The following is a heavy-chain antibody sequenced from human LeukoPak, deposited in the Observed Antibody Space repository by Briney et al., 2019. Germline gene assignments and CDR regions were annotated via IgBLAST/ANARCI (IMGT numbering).Heavy chain of an antibody. Sequence: GSLRLSCAASGFTFSSYGMHWVRQAPGKGLEWVAFIRYDGSNKYYADSVKGRFTISRDNSKNTLYLQMNSLRAEDTAVYYCAKDERDDYSNYGPDYWGQGTLVTVSS. CDR2: IRYDGSNK. CDR3: AKDERDDYSNYGPDY. D-gene: IGHD4-11*01. CDR1: GFTFSSYG. V-gene: IGHV3-30*02. J-gene: IGHJ4*02.